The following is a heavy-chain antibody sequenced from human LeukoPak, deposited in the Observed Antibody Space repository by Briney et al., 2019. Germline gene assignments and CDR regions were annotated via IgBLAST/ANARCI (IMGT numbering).Heavy chain of an antibody. CDR1: GFTFSSYS. Sequence: PGGSLRLSCAASGFTFSSYSMNWVRQAPGKGLEWVSVISGSGNSADYADSVKGRFTISRDNSKNTLYLQMKSLRAEDTALYYCAKGGGAYKPFDSWGQGTLVAVSS. J-gene: IGHJ4*02. CDR2: ISGSGNSA. D-gene: IGHD3-16*01. V-gene: IGHV3-23*01. CDR3: AKGGGAYKPFDS.